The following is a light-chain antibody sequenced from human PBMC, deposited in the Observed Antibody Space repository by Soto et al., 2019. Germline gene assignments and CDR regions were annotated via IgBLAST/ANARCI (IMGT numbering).Light chain of an antibody. Sequence: QSVLTQPPSVSGSPGQSVTISCSGTSSDVGSYNHVSWYQQAPGTAPKVMIYEVSNRPSGVPDRFSGSKSGNTASLPISGLQPEDEADYYCYSFTTSNTDVFGTGTKLTVL. CDR3: YSFTTSNTDV. J-gene: IGLJ1*01. V-gene: IGLV2-18*02. CDR2: EVS. CDR1: SSDVGSYNH.